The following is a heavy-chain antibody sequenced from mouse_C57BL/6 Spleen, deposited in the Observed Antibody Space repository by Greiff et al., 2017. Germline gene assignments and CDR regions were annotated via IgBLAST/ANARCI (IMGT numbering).Heavy chain of an antibody. Sequence: QVQLQQSGAELVKPGASVKMSCKASGYTFTTSPIEWMKQNHGKSLEWIGNFHPYNDDTKYNEKFKGKATLTGEKSSSTVYLELSRLTSDDSAVYYCARREYPYYAMDYWGQGTSVTVSS. CDR2: FHPYNDDT. CDR1: GYTFTTSP. D-gene: IGHD5-2*01. V-gene: IGHV1-47*01. J-gene: IGHJ4*01. CDR3: ARREYPYYAMDY.